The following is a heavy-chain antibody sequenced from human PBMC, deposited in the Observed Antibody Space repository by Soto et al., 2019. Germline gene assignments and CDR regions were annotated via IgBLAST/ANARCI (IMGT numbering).Heavy chain of an antibody. CDR3: AKVAGGLWFGELR. V-gene: IGHV3-23*01. CDR1: GFTFSSYA. Sequence: EVQLLESGGGLVQPGGSLRLSCAASGFTFSSYAMSWVRQAPGKGLEWVSAISGSGGSTYYADSVKGRFTISRDNPMNTLYLQMNSLSAEDTAVYYCAKVAGGLWFGELRGGQGTLVTVSS. CDR2: ISGSGGST. J-gene: IGHJ4*02. D-gene: IGHD3-10*01.